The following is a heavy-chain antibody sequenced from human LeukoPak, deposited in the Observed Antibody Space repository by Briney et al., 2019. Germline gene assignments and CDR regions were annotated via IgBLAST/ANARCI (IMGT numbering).Heavy chain of an antibody. J-gene: IGHJ4*02. CDR3: ARGPYGSGDY. CDR2: INHSGST. V-gene: IGHV4-34*01. Sequence: SETPSLTCAVYGGSFSGYYWSWIRQPPGKGLEWIGEINHSGSTNYNPSLKSRVTISVDTSKNQFSLKLSSVTAADTAVYYCARGPYGSGDYWGQGTLVTVSS. CDR1: GGSFSGYY. D-gene: IGHD3-10*01.